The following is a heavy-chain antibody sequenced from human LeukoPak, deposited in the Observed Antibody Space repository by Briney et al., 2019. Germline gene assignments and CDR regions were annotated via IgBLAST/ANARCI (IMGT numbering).Heavy chain of an antibody. CDR1: GGSISSYY. CDR3: ARDGYYYDSSGYYF. D-gene: IGHD3-22*01. J-gene: IGHJ4*02. CDR2: IYTTGIT. Sequence: SETLSLTCTVSGGSISSYYWSWIRQPAGQGLEWNGRIYTTGITNYNPSLKSRVTMSVDTSKNQFSLKLTSVTAADTAVYYCARDGYYYDSSGYYFWGQGTLVTVSS. V-gene: IGHV4-4*07.